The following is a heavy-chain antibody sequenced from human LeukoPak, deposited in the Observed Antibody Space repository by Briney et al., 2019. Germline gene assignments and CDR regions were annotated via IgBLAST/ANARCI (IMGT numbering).Heavy chain of an antibody. Sequence: PGGSLRLSCAASGFTFSSYSMNWVRQAPGKGLEWGSSISSSSSYIYYADSVKGRFTISRDNAKNSLYLQMNSLRAEDTAVYYCARGSLRFLEWSVPYNWFDPCGQGTLVTVSS. V-gene: IGHV3-21*01. CDR3: ARGSLRFLEWSVPYNWFDP. J-gene: IGHJ5*02. D-gene: IGHD3-3*01. CDR1: GFTFSSYS. CDR2: ISSSSSYI.